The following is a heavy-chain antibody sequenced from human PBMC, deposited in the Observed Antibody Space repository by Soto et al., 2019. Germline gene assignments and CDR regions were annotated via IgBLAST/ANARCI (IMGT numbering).Heavy chain of an antibody. D-gene: IGHD6-13*01. J-gene: IGHJ6*02. V-gene: IGHV3-23*01. CDR2: ISGSGDST. CDR1: GFTFSSYA. CDR3: AKDRDGAAAGPTKFYGMDV. Sequence: EVQLLESGGGLVQPGGSLRLSCAASGFTFSSYAMSWVRQGPGTGLEWVSVISGSGDSTYYADSVRGRFTISRDNSKNTLYLQMNSLRAEDTAVYYCAKDRDGAAAGPTKFYGMDVWGQGTTVTVSS.